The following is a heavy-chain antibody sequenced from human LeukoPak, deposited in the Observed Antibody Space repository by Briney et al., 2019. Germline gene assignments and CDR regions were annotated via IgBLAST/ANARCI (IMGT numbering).Heavy chain of an antibody. D-gene: IGHD3-10*01. CDR1: GGSISSNNHY. J-gene: IGHJ4*02. Sequence: SETLSLTCTVSGGSISSNNHYWGWIRQPPGKGLEWLGSINYSGTIFYSPSLNSRVTISVDTSGNQFSLKLTSVTAADTGVYFCARHADSGFGDLAFDYWGQGTLVTVSS. CDR3: ARHADSGFGDLAFDY. CDR2: INYSGTI. V-gene: IGHV4-39*01.